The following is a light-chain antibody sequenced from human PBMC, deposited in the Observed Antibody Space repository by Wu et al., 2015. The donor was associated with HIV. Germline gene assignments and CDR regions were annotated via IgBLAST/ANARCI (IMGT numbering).Light chain of an antibody. CDR1: QSISYY. V-gene: IGKV1-5*03. J-gene: IGKJ1*01. Sequence: DIQMTQSPSTLSASVGDRVTITCRASQSISYYLAWYQQRPGKGPQLLIYKTSNLETGVPSRFSGSGSGTEFTLTISSLQPEDFATYYCQHYDNYMWTFGRRDQGGSQT. CDR3: QHYDNYMWT. CDR2: KTS.